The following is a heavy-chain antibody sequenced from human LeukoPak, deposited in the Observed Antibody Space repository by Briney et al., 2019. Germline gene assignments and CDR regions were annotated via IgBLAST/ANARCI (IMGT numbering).Heavy chain of an antibody. J-gene: IGHJ4*02. V-gene: IGHV1-3*01. CDR3: ARDYYDSSAQGPYFDY. CDR1: GYTFTSYA. Sequence: ASVKVSCKASGYTFTSYAMHWVRQAPGQRLEWMGWINAGNGNTKYSQKFQGRVTMTTDTSTSTAYMELRSLRSDDTAVYYCARDYYDSSAQGPYFDYWGQGTLVTVSS. CDR2: INAGNGNT. D-gene: IGHD3-22*01.